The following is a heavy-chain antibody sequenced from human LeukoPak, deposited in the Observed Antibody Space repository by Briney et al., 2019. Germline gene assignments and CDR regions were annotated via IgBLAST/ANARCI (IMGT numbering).Heavy chain of an antibody. CDR1: GFTFSTNW. V-gene: IGHV3-23*01. D-gene: IGHD3-3*02. CDR2: MSGSGGST. Sequence: PGGSLRLSCAASGFTFSTNWMNWVRQAPGRGLEWVSAMSGSGGSTYYADSVKGRFTISRDNSKNTLYLQMNSLRDEDTAVYYCAKDRIFGVAPGYGGDWFDPWGQGTLVTVSS. CDR3: AKDRIFGVAPGYGGDWFDP. J-gene: IGHJ5*02.